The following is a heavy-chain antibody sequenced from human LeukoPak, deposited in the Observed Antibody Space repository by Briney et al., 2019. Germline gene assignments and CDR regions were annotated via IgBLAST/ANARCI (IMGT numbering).Heavy chain of an antibody. CDR2: ILNSGST. J-gene: IGHJ4*02. V-gene: IGHV4-39*01. Sequence: SETLSLTRTVSGGSIISISYYWGWIRQPPGRGLEWLAKILNSGSTHHTPYPKRRVPMSVDTPRNQFSLTLTSVTAADTAVYFCARLPRAGGGLDYWGQGTLVTVSS. D-gene: IGHD6-13*01. CDR3: ARLPRAGGGLDY. CDR1: GGSIISISYY.